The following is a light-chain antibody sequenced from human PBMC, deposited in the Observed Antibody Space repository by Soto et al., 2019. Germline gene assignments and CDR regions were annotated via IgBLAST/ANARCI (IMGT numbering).Light chain of an antibody. Sequence: QSVLAQPTSVAGSPGQSISISCTGTRSAVGGYNYVSWHQQHPGKAPKVLISVVSNRPSGVSNRFSGSKSGNTASLTISGLQAEDEADYYCSSYRSGGTFVFGSGTKVTVL. V-gene: IGLV2-14*01. J-gene: IGLJ1*01. CDR1: RSAVGGYNY. CDR2: VVS. CDR3: SSYRSGGTFV.